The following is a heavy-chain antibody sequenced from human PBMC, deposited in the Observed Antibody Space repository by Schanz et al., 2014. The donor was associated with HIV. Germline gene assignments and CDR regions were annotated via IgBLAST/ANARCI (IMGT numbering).Heavy chain of an antibody. Sequence: EVQLVESGGGLVQPGGSLRLSCAASGFIFNSYAMSWVRQAPGKGLDRVSTISGSGDNTFYADSVKGRFTISRDNAKNTLYLQMNSLRDEDTAVYYCARRSSDGGYYDNWGQGTLVTVSS. V-gene: IGHV3-23*04. CDR2: ISGSGDNT. J-gene: IGHJ4*02. CDR1: GFIFNSYA. D-gene: IGHD2-15*01. CDR3: ARRSSDGGYYDN.